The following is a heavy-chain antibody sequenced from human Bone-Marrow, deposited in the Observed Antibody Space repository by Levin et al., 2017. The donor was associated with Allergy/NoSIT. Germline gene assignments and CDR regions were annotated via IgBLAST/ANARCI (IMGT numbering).Heavy chain of an antibody. J-gene: IGHJ6*03. CDR1: GFTFSSYS. CDR2: ISSSSSYI. Sequence: GGSLRLSCAASGFTFSSYSMNWVRQAPGKGLEWVSSISSSSSYIYYADSVKGRFTISRDNAKNSLYLQMNSLRAEDTAVYYCARDLWGSSSWDGYYYYMDVWGKGTTVTDSS. D-gene: IGHD6-13*01. V-gene: IGHV3-21*01. CDR3: ARDLWGSSSWDGYYYYMDV.